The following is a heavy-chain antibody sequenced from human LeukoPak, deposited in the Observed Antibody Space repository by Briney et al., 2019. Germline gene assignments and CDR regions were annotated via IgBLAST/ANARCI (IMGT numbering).Heavy chain of an antibody. CDR1: GFTFSDYY. Sequence: PGGSLRLSCAASGFTFSDYYMSWLRQAPGKGLEWVSYISSSGSTIYYADSVKGRFTISRDNAKNSLYLQMNSLRAEDTAVYYCARYLGRGSDDFWSADYYYMDVWGKGTTVTVSS. V-gene: IGHV3-11*04. CDR3: ARYLGRGSDDFWSADYYYMDV. J-gene: IGHJ6*03. CDR2: ISSSGSTI. D-gene: IGHD3-3*01.